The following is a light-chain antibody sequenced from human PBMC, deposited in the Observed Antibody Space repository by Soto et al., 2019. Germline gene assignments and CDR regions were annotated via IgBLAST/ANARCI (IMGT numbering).Light chain of an antibody. CDR3: CLYIGATTYV. V-gene: IGLV2-14*01. CDR2: EVG. Sequence: QSALTQFASVSGSPGQSITISCTGTSIDVGAYNYVSWYQQHPDKAPKLLIYEVGNRPSGVSFRFSGSKSGNTASLTISGLQAEDEADYYCCLYIGATTYVFGTGTKVTVL. CDR1: SIDVGAYNY. J-gene: IGLJ1*01.